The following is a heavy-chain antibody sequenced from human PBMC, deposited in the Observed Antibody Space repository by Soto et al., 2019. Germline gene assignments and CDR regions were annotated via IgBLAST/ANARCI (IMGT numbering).Heavy chain of an antibody. CDR3: ARDKGYCSSTSCYGGYYYGMDV. J-gene: IGHJ6*02. V-gene: IGHV1-69*01. D-gene: IGHD2-2*01. Sequence: QVQLVQSGAEVKKPGSSVKVSCKASGGTFSSYAISWVRQAPGQGLEWMGGIIPIFGTANYAQKVQGRVTITADESTSTAYMELSSLRSEDTAVYYCARDKGYCSSTSCYGGYYYGMDVWGQGTTVTVSS. CDR2: IIPIFGTA. CDR1: GGTFSSYA.